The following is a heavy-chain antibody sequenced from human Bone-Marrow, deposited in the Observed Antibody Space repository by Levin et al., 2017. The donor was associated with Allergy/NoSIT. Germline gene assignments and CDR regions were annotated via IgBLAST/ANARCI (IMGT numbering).Heavy chain of an antibody. Sequence: PGGSLRLSCAASGFPIGSYAMIWVRQAPGKGLEWVANVGSGGGNTYHADSVKGRVTFSRDNSKNTLYLEIYSLRAEATAVYYCAKAALGGPVMLNYIDYWGQGTLVIVSS. D-gene: IGHD3-16*01. CDR1: GFPIGSYA. CDR2: VGSGGGNT. CDR3: AKAALGGPVMLNYIDY. J-gene: IGHJ4*02. V-gene: IGHV3-23*01.